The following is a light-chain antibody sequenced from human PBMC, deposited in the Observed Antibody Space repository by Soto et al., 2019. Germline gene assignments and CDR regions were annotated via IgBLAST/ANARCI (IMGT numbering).Light chain of an antibody. J-gene: IGLJ1*01. V-gene: IGLV1-47*01. CDR2: RNS. CDR3: AAWDDNLIGLYV. Sequence: QSVLTQSPSASGTPGQRVTISCSGSASTIGRNYVYSYQQLPGTAPKLLIYRNSQRPSGVPDRFSGSKSGTSASLAISGLRSEDEADYYGAAWDDNLIGLYVFGAGTKVTVL. CDR1: ASTIGRNY.